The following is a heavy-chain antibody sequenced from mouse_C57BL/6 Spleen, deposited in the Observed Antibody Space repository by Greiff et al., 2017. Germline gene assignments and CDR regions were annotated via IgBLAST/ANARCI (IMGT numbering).Heavy chain of an antibody. CDR3: AREGDDYEDWYFDV. V-gene: IGHV5-16*01. CDR1: GFTFSDYY. Sequence: EVKLVESEGGLVQPGSSMKLSCTASGFTFSDYYMAWVRQVPEKGLEWVANINYDGSSTYYLDSLKSRFIISRDNAKNILYLQMSSLKSEDTATYYCAREGDDYEDWYFDVWGTGTTVTVSS. CDR2: INYDGSST. D-gene: IGHD2-4*01. J-gene: IGHJ1*03.